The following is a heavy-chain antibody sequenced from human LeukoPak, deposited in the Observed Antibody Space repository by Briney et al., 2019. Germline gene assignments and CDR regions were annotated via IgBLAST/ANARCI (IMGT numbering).Heavy chain of an antibody. D-gene: IGHD3-22*01. CDR3: ARSNRSGLVNYFDY. V-gene: IGHV7-4-1*02. Sequence: ASVKVSCKASGYTFTSYAMNWVRQAPGQGLEWMGWINTNTGNPTYAQGFTGRFVFSLDTSVSTAYLQISSLKAEDTAVYYCARSNRSGLVNYFDYWGQGTLVTVSS. CDR1: GYTFTSYA. CDR2: INTNTGNP. J-gene: IGHJ4*02.